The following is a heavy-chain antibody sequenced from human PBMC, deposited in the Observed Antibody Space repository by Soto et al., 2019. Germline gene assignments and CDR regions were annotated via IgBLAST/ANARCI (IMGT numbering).Heavy chain of an antibody. J-gene: IGHJ4*01. CDR3: ARGGAYRGGDCYSPFDY. V-gene: IGHV4-30-2*01. Sequence: SETLSLTCAVSGGSISSGGYSWSWIRQPPGKGLEWIGYIYHSGSTYYNPSLKSRVTISVDRSKNQFSLKLSSVTAADTAVYYCARGGAYRGGDCYSPFDYWGHGTLVTVSS. D-gene: IGHD2-21*02. CDR2: IYHSGST. CDR1: GGSISSGGYS.